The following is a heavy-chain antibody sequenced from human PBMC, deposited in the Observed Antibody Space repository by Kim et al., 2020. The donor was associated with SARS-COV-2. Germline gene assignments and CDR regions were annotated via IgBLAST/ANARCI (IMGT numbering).Heavy chain of an antibody. J-gene: IGHJ4*02. V-gene: IGHV1-2*02. Sequence: ASVKVSCKASGYTFTGYYMHWVRQAPGQGLEWMGWINPNSGGTNYAQKFQGRVTMTRDTSISTAYMELSRLRSDDTAVYYCARDLKRYSYGFWYWGQGTLVTVSS. D-gene: IGHD5-18*01. CDR3: ARDLKRYSYGFWY. CDR2: INPNSGGT. CDR1: GYTFTGYY.